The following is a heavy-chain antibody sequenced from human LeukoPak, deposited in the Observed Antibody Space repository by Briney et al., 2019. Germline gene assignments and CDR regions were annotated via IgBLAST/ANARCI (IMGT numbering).Heavy chain of an antibody. J-gene: IGHJ4*02. CDR3: VRQDSGSYLGGY. D-gene: IGHD1-26*01. CDR2: ICPDGTVT. V-gene: IGHV3-74*01. Sequence: GGSLRLSCAASGFTFSTYCMHWVRQAPGKGPMWVSRICPDGTVTNYADSVKARFIISRDNARNTVYLQMNSLRVEDTAVYYCVRQDSGSYLGGYWGQGTLVTVSS. CDR1: GFTFSTYC.